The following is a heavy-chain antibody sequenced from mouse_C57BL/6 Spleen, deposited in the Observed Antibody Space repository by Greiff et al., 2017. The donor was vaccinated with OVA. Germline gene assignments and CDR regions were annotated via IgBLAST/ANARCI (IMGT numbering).Heavy chain of an antibody. J-gene: IGHJ2*01. Sequence: QVQLQQPGAELVKPGASVKMSCKASGYTFTSYWITWVKQRPGQGLEWIGDIYPGSGSTNYNEKFKSKATLTVETSSSTAYMQLSSLTSEDSAVYYCARHYYGSRLDYWGQGTTLTVSS. CDR2: IYPGSGST. CDR1: GYTFTSYW. D-gene: IGHD1-1*01. CDR3: ARHYYGSRLDY. V-gene: IGHV1-55*01.